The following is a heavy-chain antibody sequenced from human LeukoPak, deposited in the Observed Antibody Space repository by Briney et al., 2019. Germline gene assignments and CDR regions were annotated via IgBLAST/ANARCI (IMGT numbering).Heavy chain of an antibody. CDR2: INPNSGGT. Sequence: ASVKVSCKASGYTFTGYYMHWVRQAPGQGLEWMGWINPNSGGTNYAQKFQGRVTMTRDTSISTAYMELSRLRSDDTAVYYCAASDLGPMTTVTRGSWGQGTLVTVSS. CDR3: AASDLGPMTTVTRGS. J-gene: IGHJ5*02. CDR1: GYTFTGYY. V-gene: IGHV1-2*02. D-gene: IGHD4-17*01.